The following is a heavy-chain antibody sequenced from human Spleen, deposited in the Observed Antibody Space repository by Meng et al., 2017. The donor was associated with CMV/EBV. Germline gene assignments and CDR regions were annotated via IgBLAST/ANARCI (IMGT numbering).Heavy chain of an antibody. D-gene: IGHD2-2*02. CDR2: INPNSGGT. CDR3: ARATEDIVVVPAAIQGYYYYGMDV. V-gene: IGHV1-2*02. CDR1: GYTFTSYY. Sequence: ASVKVSCKASGYTFTSYYMHWVRQAPGQGLEWMGWINPNSGGTNYAQKFQGRVTMTRDTSISTAYMELSRLRSDDTAVYYCARATEDIVVVPAAIQGYYYYGMDVWGQGTTVTVSS. J-gene: IGHJ6*02.